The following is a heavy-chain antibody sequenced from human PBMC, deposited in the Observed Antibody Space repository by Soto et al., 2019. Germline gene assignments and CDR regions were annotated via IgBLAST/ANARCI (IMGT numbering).Heavy chain of an antibody. Sequence: PSETLCLTCAVSGGSISSSNWWSWVRQPPGKGLDWIGEIYHSGSTNYNPSLKGRFTISRDNAKNSLYLQMNSLRAEDTAVYYCARDLVGVTYWGQGTLVTVSS. V-gene: IGHV4-4*02. J-gene: IGHJ4*02. CDR2: IYHSGST. CDR3: ARDLVGVTY. D-gene: IGHD1-26*01. CDR1: GGSISSSNW.